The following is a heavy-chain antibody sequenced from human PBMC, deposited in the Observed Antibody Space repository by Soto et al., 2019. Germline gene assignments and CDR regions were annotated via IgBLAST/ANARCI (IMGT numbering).Heavy chain of an antibody. J-gene: IGHJ4*02. CDR2: ISGSGYNT. Sequence: EVQRLQSGGALVQPGGSLGLSCAASGFTFTSFTMNWVRQAPGKGLEWVSAISGSGYNTYDADSVRGRFTISRDNSKNMLYLQMNSLRGDDTAVYFCAKSIRTTLSVYDYWGQGALVTVSS. CDR1: GFTFTSFT. D-gene: IGHD4-17*01. V-gene: IGHV3-23*01. CDR3: AKSIRTTLSVYDY.